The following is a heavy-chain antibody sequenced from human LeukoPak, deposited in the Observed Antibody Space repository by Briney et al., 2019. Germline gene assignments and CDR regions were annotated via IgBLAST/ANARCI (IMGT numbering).Heavy chain of an antibody. Sequence: ASVKVSCKASGYTFTSYGISWVRQAPGQGLEWMGWISAYNGNTKYAQKLQGRATMTTDTSTSTAYMELRSLRSDDTAVYFCARDPRTVVTSEALDYWGQGTLVTVSS. V-gene: IGHV1-18*01. CDR1: GYTFTSYG. CDR2: ISAYNGNT. CDR3: ARDPRTVVTSEALDY. D-gene: IGHD4-23*01. J-gene: IGHJ4*02.